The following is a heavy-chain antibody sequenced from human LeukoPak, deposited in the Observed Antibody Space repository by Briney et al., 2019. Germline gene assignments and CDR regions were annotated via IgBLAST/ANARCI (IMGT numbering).Heavy chain of an antibody. V-gene: IGHV3-15*07. CDR3: TQGSAQYFDY. CDR2: IRSKGDGGTT. D-gene: IGHD2-15*01. CDR1: GFTFSSYW. Sequence: GGSLRLSCAASGFTFSSYWMNWARQAPGKGLEWVGRIRSKGDGGTTDFATFIEGRFTISRDDSKNTLYLQMNRLTSEDTAVYYCTQGSAQYFDYWGQGTLVTVSS. J-gene: IGHJ4*02.